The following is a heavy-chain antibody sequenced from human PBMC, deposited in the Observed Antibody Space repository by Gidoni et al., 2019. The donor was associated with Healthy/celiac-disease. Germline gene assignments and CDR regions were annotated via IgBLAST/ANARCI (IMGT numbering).Heavy chain of an antibody. Sequence: QVQLVESGGGVVQPGRSLRLSCAASGFTLSSYGMHWVRQAPGKGLGWVAVISYDGSNKYYADSVKGRFTISRDNSKNTLYLQMNSLRAEDTAVYYCAKDELIYYYYGIDVWGQGTTVTVSS. V-gene: IGHV3-30*18. J-gene: IGHJ6*02. CDR3: AKDELIYYYYGIDV. CDR2: ISYDGSNK. CDR1: GFTLSSYG. D-gene: IGHD1-1*01.